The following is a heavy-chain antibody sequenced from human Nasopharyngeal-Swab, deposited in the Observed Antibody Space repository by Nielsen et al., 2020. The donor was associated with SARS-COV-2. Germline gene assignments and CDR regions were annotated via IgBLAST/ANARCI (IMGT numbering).Heavy chain of an antibody. CDR1: GGSISSSTYY. Sequence: SETLSLTCTVSGGSISSSTYYWAWIRQPPGKGLEWIGSISYGGSTYYNPSLKSRVTISVDTSKNQFSLKLSSVTAADTAVYYCATLSSSWYEHDFDYWGQGTLVTVSS. V-gene: IGHV4-39*01. J-gene: IGHJ4*02. D-gene: IGHD6-13*01. CDR2: ISYGGST. CDR3: ATLSSSWYEHDFDY.